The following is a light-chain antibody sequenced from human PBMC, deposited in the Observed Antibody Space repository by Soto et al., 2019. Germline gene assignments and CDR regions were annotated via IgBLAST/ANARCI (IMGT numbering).Light chain of an antibody. CDR1: SSDVGGYNY. CDR2: DVS. V-gene: IGLV2-14*01. J-gene: IGLJ2*01. CDR3: SSYTSSSPPYVV. Sequence: QSALTQPASVSGSPGQSITISCTGTSSDVGGYNYVSWYQQHPGKAPKLMIYDVSNRPSGFSTRFSGSKSANTASLTISGLQAEDEADYYCSSYTSSSPPYVVFGGGTKLTVL.